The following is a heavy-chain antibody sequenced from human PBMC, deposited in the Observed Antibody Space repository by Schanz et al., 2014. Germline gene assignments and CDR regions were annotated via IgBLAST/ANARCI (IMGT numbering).Heavy chain of an antibody. J-gene: IGHJ2*01. V-gene: IGHV3-23*04. Sequence: EVQLVESGGGWVQPGGSLRLSCAASGFTFSDYSMNWVRQAPGKGLEWVSSISGDHRNTFYADSVKGRFTISRDNSKNTLYLQMNSLRAEDTAIYYCAKDAPYPFDLWGRGTLITVSS. CDR1: GFTFSDYS. CDR3: AKDAPYPFDL. CDR2: ISGDHRNT.